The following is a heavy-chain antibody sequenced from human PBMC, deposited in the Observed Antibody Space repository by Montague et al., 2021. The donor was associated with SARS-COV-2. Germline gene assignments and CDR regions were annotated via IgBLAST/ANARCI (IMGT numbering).Heavy chain of an antibody. J-gene: IGHJ6*03. Sequence: SETLSLTCAVHGGSFSGYYWNWIRQPPGKGLEWIGEINHGGSTNYNPSLKSRVTISADTSKNQFSLKLTSVAAADTAVYYCARLGEGVVPAPILGVGSYYSYYYMDVWGKGTTVTVSS. D-gene: IGHD2-2*02. CDR1: GGSFSGYY. CDR3: ARLGEGVVPAPILGVGSYYSYYYMDV. CDR2: INHGGST. V-gene: IGHV4-34*01.